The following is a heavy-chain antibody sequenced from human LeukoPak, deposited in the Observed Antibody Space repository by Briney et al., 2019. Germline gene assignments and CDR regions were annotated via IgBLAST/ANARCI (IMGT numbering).Heavy chain of an antibody. D-gene: IGHD3-22*01. Sequence: EASVKVSCKVSGYTLTELSMHWVRQAPGKGLEWMGGFDPEDGETIYAQKFQGRVTMTEDTSTDTAYMELSSLRSEDTAVYYCATLRADYYDSSGYYYYWGQGTLVTVSS. CDR2: FDPEDGET. J-gene: IGHJ4*02. V-gene: IGHV1-24*01. CDR1: GYTLTELS. CDR3: ATLRADYYDSSGYYYY.